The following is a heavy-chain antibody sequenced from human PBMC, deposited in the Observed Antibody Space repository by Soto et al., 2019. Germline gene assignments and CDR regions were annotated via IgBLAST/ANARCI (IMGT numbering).Heavy chain of an antibody. J-gene: IGHJ2*01. V-gene: IGHV4-34*01. CDR2: INHSGRT. Sequence: QVQLQQWGAGLLKPSETLSLTCGVYGGSFSGYYWSWIRQPPGGGLEWIGDINHSGRTNYSPSLRSRVSISLDTSADPFSLRLSPVTAADTAVYYCARGQPRADFWSGFYSRYFDLWGRGSLVTVSS. CDR1: GGSFSGYY. D-gene: IGHD3-3*01. CDR3: ARGQPRADFWSGFYSRYFDL.